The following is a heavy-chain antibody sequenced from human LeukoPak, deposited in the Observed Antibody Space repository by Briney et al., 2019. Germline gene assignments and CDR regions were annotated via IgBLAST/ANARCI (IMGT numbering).Heavy chain of an antibody. D-gene: IGHD3-10*01. V-gene: IGHV6-1*01. Sequence: SQTLSLTCAISGDSVSSNSAAWNWIRQSQSRGLNWLGRTYHRSKWYNDYAVSVKSRITINPDTSKNQFSLQLNSVTPDDTAVYYCASLGSGSPLHDYWGQGTLVTVSS. CDR3: ASLGSGSPLHDY. CDR1: GDSVSSNSAA. J-gene: IGHJ4*02. CDR2: TYHRSKWYN.